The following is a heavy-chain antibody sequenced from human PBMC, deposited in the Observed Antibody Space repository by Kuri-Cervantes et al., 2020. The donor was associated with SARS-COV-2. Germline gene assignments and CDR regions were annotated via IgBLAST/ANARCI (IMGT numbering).Heavy chain of an antibody. CDR3: AKDQGMGPKGTVDY. Sequence: GGSLRLSCAASGSTVSSNYMSWVRQAPGKGLEWVSVIYSGGSTYYADSVKGRFTISRDNSKNTLYLQMNSLRAEDTAVYYCAKDQGMGPKGTVDYWGQGTLVTVSS. J-gene: IGHJ4*02. CDR1: GSTVSSNY. D-gene: IGHD4-11*01. V-gene: IGHV3-53*01. CDR2: IYSGGST.